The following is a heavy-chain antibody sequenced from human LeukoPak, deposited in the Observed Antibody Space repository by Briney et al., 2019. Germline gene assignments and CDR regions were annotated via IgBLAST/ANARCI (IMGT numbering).Heavy chain of an antibody. Sequence: GRSLRLSCAASGFTFSSYGMHWVRQAPGKGLEWVAVISYDGSNKYYADSVKGRFTISRDNSKNTLYLQMNSLRAEDTAVYYCAKTYYYDSSGFSVFDPWGQGTLVTVSS. D-gene: IGHD3-22*01. CDR1: GFTFSSYG. CDR2: ISYDGSNK. J-gene: IGHJ5*02. V-gene: IGHV3-30*18. CDR3: AKTYYYDSSGFSVFDP.